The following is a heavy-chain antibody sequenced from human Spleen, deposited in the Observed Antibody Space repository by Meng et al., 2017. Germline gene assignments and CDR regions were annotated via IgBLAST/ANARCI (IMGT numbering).Heavy chain of an antibody. CDR3: ARDEDVSAAGKLFGDY. V-gene: IGHV1-2*06. CDR1: GYHSPDYY. CDR2: INPKSGDT. J-gene: IGHJ4*02. D-gene: IGHD6-25*01. Sequence: HLVQCGAEEQKPGASVKVSCKPSGYHSPDYYRHWGRRAPGQGLEWMGRINPKSGDTHYAQKCQARVTMTGDTSISTAYMELSGLRSDDTAMYYCARDEDVSAAGKLFGDYWGQGTLVTVSS.